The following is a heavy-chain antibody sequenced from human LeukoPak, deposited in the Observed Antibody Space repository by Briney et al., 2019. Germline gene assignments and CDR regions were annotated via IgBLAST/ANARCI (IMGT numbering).Heavy chain of an antibody. CDR1: GFTFSSYA. V-gene: IGHV3-30-3*01. D-gene: IGHD3-3*01. CDR2: ISYDGSNK. J-gene: IGHJ5*02. Sequence: GGPLRLSCAASGFTFSSYAMHWVRQAPGKGLEWVAVISYDGSNKYYADSVKGRFTISRDNSKNTLYLQVNSLRAEDTAVYYCARCPATYYDFWSGYYSWFDPWGQGTLVTVSS. CDR3: ARCPATYYDFWSGYYSWFDP.